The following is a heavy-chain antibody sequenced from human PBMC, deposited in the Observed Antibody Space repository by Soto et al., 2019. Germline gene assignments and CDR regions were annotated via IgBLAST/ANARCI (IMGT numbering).Heavy chain of an antibody. CDR2: ISSSGSTI. Sequence: PGGSLRLSCAASGFTFSDYYMSWIRQAPGKGLEWVSYISSSGSTIYYADSVKGRFTISRDNAKNSLYLQMNSLRAEDTAVYYCARDAASPLPALDYWGQGTLVPVSS. CDR3: ARDAASPLPALDY. CDR1: GFTFSDYY. V-gene: IGHV3-11*01. D-gene: IGHD2-15*01. J-gene: IGHJ4*02.